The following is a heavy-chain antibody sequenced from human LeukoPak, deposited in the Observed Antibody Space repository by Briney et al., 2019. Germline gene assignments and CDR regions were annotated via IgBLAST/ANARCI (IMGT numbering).Heavy chain of an antibody. CDR2: INPSGGST. D-gene: IGHD6-19*01. Sequence: ASVKVSCKTSGYTFISYYMHWVRQAPGQGLEWMGIINPSGGSTSYAQKFQGRVTITADESTSTAYMELSSLRSEDTAVYYCARDYPRNQWPVMPVYTGFDPWGQGTLVTVSS. J-gene: IGHJ5*02. V-gene: IGHV1-46*01. CDR1: GYTFISYY. CDR3: ARDYPRNQWPVMPVYTGFDP.